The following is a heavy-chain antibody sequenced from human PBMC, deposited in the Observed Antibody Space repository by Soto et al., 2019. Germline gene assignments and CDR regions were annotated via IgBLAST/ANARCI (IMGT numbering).Heavy chain of an antibody. V-gene: IGHV1-69*13. D-gene: IGHD2-15*01. CDR1: GGTFSSYA. CDR2: IIPIFGTA. CDR3: ARDEARSSGGNSDYYYGMDV. Sequence: SVKVSCKTSGGTFSSYAISWVRQAPGQGLEWMGGIIPIFGTANYAQKFQGRVTITADESTSTAYMELSSLRSEDTAVYYCARDEARSSGGNSDYYYGMDVWGQGTTVTVSS. J-gene: IGHJ6*02.